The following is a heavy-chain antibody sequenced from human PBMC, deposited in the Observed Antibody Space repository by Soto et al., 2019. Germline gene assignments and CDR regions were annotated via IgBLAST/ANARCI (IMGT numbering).Heavy chain of an antibody. V-gene: IGHV4-59*01. CDR2: VSYSGST. CDR1: SRSISIYS. J-gene: IGHJ4*02. D-gene: IGHD2-2*01. Sequence: QGQLQESVPGLVKPAETLSLTCTVSSRSISIYSWSWIRPPPGKGLELIGYVSYSGSTNYNPSLKSRVTLSEDTSKNQSALNLSSVAAADTAVYDCAKNSYHLLMFDYWGQGTLVTVSS. CDR3: AKNSYHLLMFDY.